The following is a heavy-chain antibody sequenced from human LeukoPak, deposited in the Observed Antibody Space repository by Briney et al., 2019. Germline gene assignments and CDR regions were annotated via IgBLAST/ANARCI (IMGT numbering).Heavy chain of an antibody. CDR2: IRKKLRNYAT. CDR3: TTYISGHY. V-gene: IGHV3-73*01. CDR1: GFIFSGSD. Sequence: PVGSLILSCATSGFIFSGSDIHWVRQGSGRGLECVGRIRKKLRNYATAYAASVKGRFTISRDDSGDTAYLQMNSLKTEDTAVYYWTTYISGHYWGQGTLVTVSS. J-gene: IGHJ4*02. D-gene: IGHD1-20*01.